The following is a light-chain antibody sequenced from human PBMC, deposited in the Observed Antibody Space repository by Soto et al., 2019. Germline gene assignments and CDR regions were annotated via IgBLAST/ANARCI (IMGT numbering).Light chain of an antibody. Sequence: QSVLTQPPSASGTPGQRVTISCSGSSSNIGSNTVNWYQQLPGTAPKLLIYSNNQRPSGVPDRFSGSKSGTSASLAISGLQSEDEADYYCAAWADSLNGSLYVFGTGTKVTVL. CDR2: SNN. CDR3: AAWADSLNGSLYV. V-gene: IGLV1-44*01. J-gene: IGLJ1*01. CDR1: SSNIGSNT.